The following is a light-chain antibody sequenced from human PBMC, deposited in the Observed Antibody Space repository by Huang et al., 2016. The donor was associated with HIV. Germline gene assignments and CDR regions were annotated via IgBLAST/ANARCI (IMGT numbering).Light chain of an antibody. J-gene: IGKJ5*01. CDR1: QNIANY. Sequence: IRMTQAPSSLSASTGDRVTITCRASQNIANYLAWYQQKPGKAPKLLIHGATTLHSGVPTRFSCSGSGTDFTLNISCLQSEDFATYYCQQYYNYPFFGPGTRLEIK. CDR2: GAT. CDR3: QQYYNYPF. V-gene: IGKV1-8*01.